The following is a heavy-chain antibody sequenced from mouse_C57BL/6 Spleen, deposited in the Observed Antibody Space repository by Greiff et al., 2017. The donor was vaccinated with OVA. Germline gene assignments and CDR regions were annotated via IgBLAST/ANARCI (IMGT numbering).Heavy chain of an antibody. V-gene: IGHV1-75*01. CDR2: IFPGSGST. CDR1: GYTFTDYY. D-gene: IGHD3-1*01. CDR3: ARSGGHDYIDY. J-gene: IGHJ2*01. Sequence: QVQLQQSGPELVKPGASVKISCKASGYTFTDYYIHWVKQRPGQGLEWIGWIFPGSGSTYYNEKFKGKATLTVDKSSSTAYMLLSSLTSEASEVYFRARSGGHDYIDYWGQGTTLTVSS.